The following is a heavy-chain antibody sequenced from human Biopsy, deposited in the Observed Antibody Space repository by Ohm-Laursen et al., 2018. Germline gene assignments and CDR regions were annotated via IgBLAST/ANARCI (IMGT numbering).Heavy chain of an antibody. CDR2: ISDRGTT. D-gene: IGHD4/OR15-4a*01. CDR1: GGSISSDY. CDR3: ARSIDYGNSYFQY. Sequence: SETLSLTCTVSGGSISSDYWSWIRQSPRKGLEWIGHISDRGTTNYNPSLRGRVTISVDTSKKQFSLRLRSVTAADTAVYFCARSIDYGNSYFQYWGQGILVTVSS. J-gene: IGHJ1*01. V-gene: IGHV4-59*12.